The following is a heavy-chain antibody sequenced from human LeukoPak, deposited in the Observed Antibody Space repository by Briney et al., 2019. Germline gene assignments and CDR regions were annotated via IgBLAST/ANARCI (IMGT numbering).Heavy chain of an antibody. Sequence: VASVKVSCTVSGYTLTELSMHWVRQALGKGLEWMGGFDPEDGETIYAQKFQGRVTMTEDTSTDTAYMELSSLRAEDTAVYYCARTGIAARPTVWFDPWGQGTLVTVSS. CDR2: FDPEDGET. CDR3: ARTGIAARPTVWFDP. CDR1: GYTLTELS. D-gene: IGHD6-6*01. V-gene: IGHV1-24*01. J-gene: IGHJ5*02.